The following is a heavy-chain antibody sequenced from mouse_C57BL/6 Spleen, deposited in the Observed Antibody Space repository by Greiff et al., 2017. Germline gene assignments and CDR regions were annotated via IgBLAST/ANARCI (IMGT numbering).Heavy chain of an antibody. J-gene: IGHJ2*01. CDR3: ARSGRNWAGGY. CDR1: GYAFTSYW. Sequence: VQLEQSGAELVKPGASVKISCKASGYAFTSYWMNWVKQRPGKGLEWIGLIYPGDGGTSYNGKFKGKATLTADKSSSTAYMQLSSLTSEDSAVYFCARSGRNWAGGYWGQGTTVTVSS. D-gene: IGHD4-1*01. CDR2: IYPGDGGT. V-gene: IGHV1-80*01.